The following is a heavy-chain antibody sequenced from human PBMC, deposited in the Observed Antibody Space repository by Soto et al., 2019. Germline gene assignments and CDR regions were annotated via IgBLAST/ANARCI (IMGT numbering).Heavy chain of an antibody. V-gene: IGHV1-18*01. CDR3: ARLTGSGTNSYMDV. D-gene: IGHD3-10*01. CDR2: ISVDSGNT. Sequence: QVQLVQSGAELKKPGASAKVSCKASGYIFTSYGISWVRQAPGQGLEWMAWISVDSGNTNYAQNFQGRVTMTTDTSASTAHMELRSLTSDDPAVSYCARLTGSGTNSYMDVWGKGTTVIVSS. CDR1: GYIFTSYG. J-gene: IGHJ6*03.